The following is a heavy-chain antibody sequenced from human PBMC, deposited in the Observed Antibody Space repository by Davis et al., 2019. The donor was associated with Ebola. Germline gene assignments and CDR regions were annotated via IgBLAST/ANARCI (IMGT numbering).Heavy chain of an antibody. J-gene: IGHJ1*01. V-gene: IGHV4-34*01. CDR2: INHSGST. CDR1: GGSFSGYY. D-gene: IGHD6-13*01. Sequence: PSETLSLTCAVYGGSFSGYYWSWIRQPPGKGLEWIGEINHSGSTNYNPSLKSRVTISVDTSKNQFSLKLSSVTAADTAVYYCARGRRSSSWQQYFQHWGQGTLVTVSS. CDR3: ARGRRSSSWQQYFQH.